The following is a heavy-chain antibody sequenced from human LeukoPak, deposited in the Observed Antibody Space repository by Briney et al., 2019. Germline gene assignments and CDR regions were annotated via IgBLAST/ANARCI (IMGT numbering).Heavy chain of an antibody. J-gene: IGHJ4*02. CDR1: GGSFSGYY. V-gene: IGHV4-34*01. Sequence: PSETLSLTWAVYGGSFSGYYWSWIRQPPGKGLEWIGEINHSGSTNYNPSLKSRVTISVDTSKNQFSLKLSSVTAADTAVYYCARGPYCSGGSCYSADFDYWGQGTLVTVSS. CDR3: ARGPYCSGGSCYSADFDY. D-gene: IGHD2-15*01. CDR2: INHSGST.